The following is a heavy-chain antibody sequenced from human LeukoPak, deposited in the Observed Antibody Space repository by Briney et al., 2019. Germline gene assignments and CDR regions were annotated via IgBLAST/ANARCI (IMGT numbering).Heavy chain of an antibody. D-gene: IGHD3-10*01. CDR1: GGSFSGYY. Sequence: SETLSLTCAVYGGSFSGYYWSWIRQPPGKGLDWIGEINHSGSTNYNPSLKSRVTISVDTSKNQFSLKLSSVTAADTAVYYCARALLWFGESTRDYWGQGTLVTVSS. J-gene: IGHJ4*02. V-gene: IGHV4-34*01. CDR3: ARALLWFGESTRDY. CDR2: INHSGST.